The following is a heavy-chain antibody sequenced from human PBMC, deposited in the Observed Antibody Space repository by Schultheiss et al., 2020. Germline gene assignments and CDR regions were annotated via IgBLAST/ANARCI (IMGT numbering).Heavy chain of an antibody. J-gene: IGHJ4*02. CDR3: AREKGDGYSDYYFDY. CDR2: IYADGTT. V-gene: IGHV4-61*02. CDR1: GGSISGGDYY. Sequence: SETLSLTCTVSGGSISGGDYYWTWIRQPAGKGLEWIGRIYADGTTNYNPSLKSRVTVSVDTSKNQFSLNLSSVTAADTAVYYCAREKGDGYSDYYFDYWGQGTLVTVSS. D-gene: IGHD5-24*01.